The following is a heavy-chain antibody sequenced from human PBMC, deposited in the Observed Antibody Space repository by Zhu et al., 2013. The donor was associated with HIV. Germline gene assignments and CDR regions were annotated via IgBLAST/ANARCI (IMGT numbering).Heavy chain of an antibody. V-gene: IGHV1-69*01. CDR2: IIPIFGTA. D-gene: IGHD6-13*01. Sequence: QVQLVQSGAEVKKPGSSVKVSCKASGGTFSSYAISWVRQAPGQGLEWMGGIIPIFGTANYAQKFQGRVTITADESTSTAYMELSSLRSEDTAVYYCARGNLRPYTSPXSGGMDVWGQGTTVTVS. CDR3: ARGNLRPYTSPXSGGMDV. J-gene: IGHJ6*02. CDR1: GGTFSSYA.